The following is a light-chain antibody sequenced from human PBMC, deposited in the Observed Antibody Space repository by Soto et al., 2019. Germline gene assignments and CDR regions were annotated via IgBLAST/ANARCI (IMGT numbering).Light chain of an antibody. CDR2: DDS. Sequence: SSELTQPPSVSVAPGQTARITCGGNNIGIKSVHWYQQKPGQAPVLVVYDDSDRPSGSPERFSGSNSGNTASLTISRVEAGDEADYYCQVWDSASDHRVFGGGTQLTVL. J-gene: IGLJ3*02. V-gene: IGLV3-21*02. CDR3: QVWDSASDHRV. CDR1: NIGIKS.